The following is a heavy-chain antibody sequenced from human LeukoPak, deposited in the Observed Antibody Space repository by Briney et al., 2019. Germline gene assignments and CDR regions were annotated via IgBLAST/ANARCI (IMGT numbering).Heavy chain of an antibody. V-gene: IGHV3-53*01. CDR2: MYTGGTT. CDR3: AKDEVTSGGGLAS. J-gene: IGHJ4*02. CDR1: GFTVSGTH. D-gene: IGHD3-16*01. Sequence: TGGSLRLSCAASGFTVSGTHMSWVRQPPGKGLEWVSAMYTGGTTYYADSVQSRFTISRDTSKNTLYLHMNIVRVEDTAVYYWAKDEVTSGGGLASWGQRTLVTVCS.